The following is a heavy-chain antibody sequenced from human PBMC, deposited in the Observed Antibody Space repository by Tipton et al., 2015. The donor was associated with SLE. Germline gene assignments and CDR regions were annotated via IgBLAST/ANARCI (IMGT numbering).Heavy chain of an antibody. CDR2: IYYSGTT. CDR1: GGSISSGGYY. J-gene: IGHJ4*02. Sequence: TLSLTCTVSGGSISSGGYYWGWNRHHAGKGLEWIWYIYYSGTTDYNPFLKSRVTVSVDTSKTQFSLILSSVTAADTAVYYCARVSLSSGYYFDNWGQGTLVTVSS. V-gene: IGHV4-31*03. D-gene: IGHD3-22*01. CDR3: ARVSLSSGYYFDN.